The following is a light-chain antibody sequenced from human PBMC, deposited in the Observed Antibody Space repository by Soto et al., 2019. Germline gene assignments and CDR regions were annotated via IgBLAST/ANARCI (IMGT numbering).Light chain of an antibody. CDR1: SSDVGGYNY. CDR3: HSITSSTPVV. Sequence: QSALTQPASVSGSPGQSITISCTGTSSDVGGYNYVSWYQQHPGKAPKLMIYDVSNRPSGVSNRFSGSKSGNTASLTISGPPGEEGAYFFCHSITSSTPVVFGGGTKLTVL. CDR2: DVS. V-gene: IGLV2-14*01. J-gene: IGLJ2*01.